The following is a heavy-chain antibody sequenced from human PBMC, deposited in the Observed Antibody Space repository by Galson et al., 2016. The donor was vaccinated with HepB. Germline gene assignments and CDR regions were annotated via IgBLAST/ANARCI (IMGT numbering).Heavy chain of an antibody. Sequence: SLRLSCAASGLTFDDYDMHWVRQAPGKGLEWVSVISWDGGTTYYADSVKGRFTIPRDNSRNSLYLQMNSLRVEDTALYYCAKDAARVDTTMVDYNYDQYGMDDWGQGTTVTV. V-gene: IGHV3-43D*04. CDR1: GLTFDDYD. CDR3: AKDAARVDTTMVDYNYDQYGMDD. CDR2: ISWDGGTT. D-gene: IGHD5-18*01. J-gene: IGHJ6*02.